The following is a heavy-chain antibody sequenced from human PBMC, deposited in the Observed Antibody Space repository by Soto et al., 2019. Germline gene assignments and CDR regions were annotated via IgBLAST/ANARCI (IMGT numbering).Heavy chain of an antibody. D-gene: IGHD1-7*01. CDR1: GFTFSRFG. J-gene: IGHJ4*02. CDR3: VRTEVTGTTGFDY. CDR2: ITFDGSHR. V-gene: IGHV3-30*03. Sequence: QVQLVESGGGVVQPGRSLRLSCVASGFTFSRFGMHWVHQAPGKGLEWVAVITFDGSHRYYGDSVEGRFAISRDNSKNTLYLQMNSLRPDDTAIYYCVRTEVTGTTGFDYWGRGTLVTVSS.